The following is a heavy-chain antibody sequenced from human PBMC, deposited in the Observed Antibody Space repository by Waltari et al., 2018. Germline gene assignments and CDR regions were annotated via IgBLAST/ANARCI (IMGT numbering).Heavy chain of an antibody. Sequence: EVQLLESGGDLVQTGGSRRLSCDGSHVRVGQYGMAWVRQAQGKGLGWVSGISNSGGDTYYADSVEGRFFISRDNSKNIVYLQMDSLRAEDTAVYYCARKDFTGTTSWLDAWGQGTLVTVAS. CDR2: ISNSGGDT. CDR3: ARKDFTGTTSWLDA. CDR1: HVRVGQYG. V-gene: IGHV3-23*01. J-gene: IGHJ5*02. D-gene: IGHD1-7*01.